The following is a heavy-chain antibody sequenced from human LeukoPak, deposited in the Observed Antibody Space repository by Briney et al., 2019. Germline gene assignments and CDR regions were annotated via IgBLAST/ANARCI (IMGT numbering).Heavy chain of an antibody. CDR3: AKSKRKHLSIIVQVDFDY. D-gene: IGHD3-16*01. V-gene: IGHV3-23*01. J-gene: IGHJ4*02. Sequence: GGSLRLSCAASRFTFSSYAMSWVRQAPGKGLEWVSAISGSGGSTYYADSVKGRFTISRDNSKNTLYLQMNSLRAEDTAVYYWAKSKRKHLSIIVQVDFDYWGQGPLVTVSS. CDR2: ISGSGGST. CDR1: RFTFSSYA.